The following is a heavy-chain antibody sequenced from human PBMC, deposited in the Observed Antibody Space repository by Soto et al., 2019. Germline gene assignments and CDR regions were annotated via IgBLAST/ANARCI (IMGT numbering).Heavy chain of an antibody. CDR2: ISSSSSYI. V-gene: IGHV3-21*01. D-gene: IGHD4-17*01. CDR3: ARDILDYGGPRGAFDI. CDR1: GFTFSSYS. Sequence: EVQLVESGGGLVKPGGSLRLSCAASGFTFSSYSMNWVRQAPGKGLEWVSSISSSSSYIYYADSVKGRFTISRDNAKNSLYVQMNSLRAEDTAVYYCARDILDYGGPRGAFDIWGQGTMVTVSS. J-gene: IGHJ3*02.